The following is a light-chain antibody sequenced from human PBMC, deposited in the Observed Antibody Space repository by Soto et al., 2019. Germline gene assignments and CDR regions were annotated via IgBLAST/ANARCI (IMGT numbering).Light chain of an antibody. CDR1: QSISSW. J-gene: IGKJ1*01. V-gene: IGKV1-5*03. Sequence: DIQMTQSPSTLSASVGDRVTITCRASQSISSWLAWYQQKPGKAPKLLIYKASSLESGVPSRFSGSGSGTEFTPTLSSLQPDDFATYYCQQYNCYPWTFGQGTKVEIK. CDR3: QQYNCYPWT. CDR2: KAS.